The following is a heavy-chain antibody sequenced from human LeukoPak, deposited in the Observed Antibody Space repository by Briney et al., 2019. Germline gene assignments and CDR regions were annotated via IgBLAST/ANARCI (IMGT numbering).Heavy chain of an antibody. V-gene: IGHV3-7*01. CDR2: INSDGSEG. Sequence: GGSLRLSCAVSGFTFSGFWMSWSRQAPGKGLEWVASINSDGSEGYYADVVKGRFTISRDNAKNSLYLQMNSLRAEDTAVYYCAGGDRIAAAGKGVGYWGQGTLVTVSS. J-gene: IGHJ4*02. CDR3: AGGDRIAAAGKGVGY. CDR1: GFTFSGFW. D-gene: IGHD6-13*01.